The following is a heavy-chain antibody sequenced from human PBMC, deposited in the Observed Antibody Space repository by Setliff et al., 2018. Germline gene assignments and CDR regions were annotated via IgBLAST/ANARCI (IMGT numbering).Heavy chain of an antibody. CDR3: ARVRITPYCMDV. CDR2: IYYSGST. D-gene: IGHD3-10*01. CDR1: GDSMSFSY. V-gene: IGHV4-59*12. Sequence: SETLSLTCSVSGDSMSFSYWSWIRQPPGKGLEWIGYIYYSGSTDSHPSLKSRVSISIDTSKNQFSLKLYSVTAADTAVYFCARVRITPYCMDVWGKGTTVTVSS. J-gene: IGHJ6*03.